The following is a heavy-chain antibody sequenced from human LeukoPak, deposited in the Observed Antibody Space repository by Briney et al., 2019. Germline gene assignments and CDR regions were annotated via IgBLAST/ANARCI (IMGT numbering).Heavy chain of an antibody. J-gene: IGHJ6*03. V-gene: IGHV4-59*01. CDR2: IYYSGST. Sequence: PSETLSLTCTVSGGSISSYYWSWIRQPPGKGLEWIGYIYYSGSTNYNPSLKSRVTISVDTSKKQFSLKLTSVTVADTAVYYCARETSQKGAHYMDVWGKGTTVTISS. D-gene: IGHD3-16*01. CDR3: ARETSQKGAHYMDV. CDR1: GGSISSYY.